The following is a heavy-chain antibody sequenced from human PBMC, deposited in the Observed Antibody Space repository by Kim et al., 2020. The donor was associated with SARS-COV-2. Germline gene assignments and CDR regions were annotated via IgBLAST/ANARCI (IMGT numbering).Heavy chain of an antibody. CDR3: ARVPVTMVRGGGAFDI. CDR1: GGSISSGGYY. Sequence: SETLSLTCTVSGGSISSGGYYWSWIRQHPGKGLEWIGYIYYSGSTYYNPSLKSRVTISVDTSKNQFSLKLSSVTAADTAVYYCARVPVTMVRGGGAFDIWGQGTMVTVSS. V-gene: IGHV4-31*03. D-gene: IGHD3-10*01. CDR2: IYYSGST. J-gene: IGHJ3*02.